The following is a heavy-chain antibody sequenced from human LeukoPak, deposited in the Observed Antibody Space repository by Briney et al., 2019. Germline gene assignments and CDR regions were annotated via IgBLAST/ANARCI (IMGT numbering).Heavy chain of an antibody. V-gene: IGHV4-4*02. CDR2: IYHSGST. Sequence: PSETLSLTCAVSGGTISSSNWWSWVRQPPGKGLEWIGEIYHSGSTNYNPSLKSRVTISVDKSKNQFSLKLSSVTAADTAVYYCARGGDCSGGSCYSGFDPWGQGTLVTVSS. CDR3: ARGGDCSGGSCYSGFDP. D-gene: IGHD2-15*01. CDR1: GGTISSSNW. J-gene: IGHJ5*02.